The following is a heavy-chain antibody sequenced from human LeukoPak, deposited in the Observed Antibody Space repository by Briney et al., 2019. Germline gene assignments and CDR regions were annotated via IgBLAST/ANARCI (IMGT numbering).Heavy chain of an antibody. CDR2: IYYSGST. CDR3: ARDVGAGYDG. CDR1: GGSISSYY. J-gene: IGHJ4*02. D-gene: IGHD5-12*01. V-gene: IGHV4-59*01. Sequence: SETLSLTCTVSGGSISSYYWSWIRQPPGKGLEWIGYIYYSGSTNYNPSLKSRVTISVDTSKNQFSLKLSSVTAADTAVYYCARDVGAGYDGWGQGTLVTVSS.